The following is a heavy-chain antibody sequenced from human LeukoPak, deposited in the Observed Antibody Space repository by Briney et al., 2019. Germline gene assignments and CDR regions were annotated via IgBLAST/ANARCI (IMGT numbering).Heavy chain of an antibody. V-gene: IGHV3-21*01. Sequence: GGSLRLSCAASGFTFSSYSMNWVRQAPGKGLEWVSSISSSSSYIYYADSVKGRFTISRDNAKNSLYLQMNSLRAEDTAVYYCARDPTAIAAADDYYFDFWGQGTLVTVSS. CDR3: ARDPTAIAAADDYYFDF. D-gene: IGHD6-13*01. J-gene: IGHJ4*02. CDR1: GFTFSSYS. CDR2: ISSSSSYI.